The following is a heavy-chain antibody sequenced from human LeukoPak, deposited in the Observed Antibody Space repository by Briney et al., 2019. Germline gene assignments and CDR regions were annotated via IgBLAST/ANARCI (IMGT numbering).Heavy chain of an antibody. J-gene: IGHJ5*02. V-gene: IGHV3-20*04. CDR2: INWNGGST. Sequence: GGSLRLSCAASGFTFDDYGMSWVRQAPGKGLEWVSGINWNGGSTGYADSVKGRFTISRDSAKNSLYLQMNSLRAEDTALYYCARDLSIAAAGRWFDPWGRGTLVTVSS. D-gene: IGHD6-13*01. CDR3: ARDLSIAAAGRWFDP. CDR1: GFTFDDYG.